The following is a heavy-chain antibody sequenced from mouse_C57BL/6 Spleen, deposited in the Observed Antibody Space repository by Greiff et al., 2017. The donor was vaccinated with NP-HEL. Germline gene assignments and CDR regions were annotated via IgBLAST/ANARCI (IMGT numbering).Heavy chain of an antibody. D-gene: IGHD3-2*02. V-gene: IGHV1-26*01. J-gene: IGHJ4*01. CDR2: INPNNGGT. CDR3: AREGSSGHFSMDY. CDR1: GYTFTDYY. Sequence: EVQLQQSGPELVKPGASVKISCKASGYTFTDYYMNWVKQSHGKSLEWIGDINPNNGGTSYNQKFKGKATLTVDKSSSTAYMELRSLTSEDSAVYYCAREGSSGHFSMDYWGQGTSVTVSS.